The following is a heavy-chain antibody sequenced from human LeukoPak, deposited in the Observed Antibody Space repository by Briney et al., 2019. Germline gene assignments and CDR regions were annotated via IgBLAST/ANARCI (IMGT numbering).Heavy chain of an antibody. V-gene: IGHV3-23*01. J-gene: IGHJ4*02. CDR2: ISGSGGST. D-gene: IGHD1-26*01. Sequence: PGGSLRLSCAASGFTFSRYVMSWVRQAPGKGLEWVSAISGSGGSTYHADSVKGRFTISRDNSKNTPYLQMNSLRAEDTAIYYCAKVRWELLTTSFDYWGQGTLVTVSS. CDR3: AKVRWELLTTSFDY. CDR1: GFTFSRYV.